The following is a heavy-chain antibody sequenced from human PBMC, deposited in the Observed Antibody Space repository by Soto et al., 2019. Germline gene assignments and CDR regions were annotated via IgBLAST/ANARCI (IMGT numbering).Heavy chain of an antibody. CDR1: GFTFSSYA. Sequence: QVQLVESGGGVVQPGRSLRLSCAASGFTFSSYAMHWVRQAPGKGLEWVAVISYDGSNKYYPDSVKGRFTISRDNSKNTLYLQMNSLRAEDTAVYYCARDNGDSLPDYWGQGTLVTVSS. V-gene: IGHV3-30-3*01. CDR2: ISYDGSNK. CDR3: ARDNGDSLPDY. D-gene: IGHD4-17*01. J-gene: IGHJ4*02.